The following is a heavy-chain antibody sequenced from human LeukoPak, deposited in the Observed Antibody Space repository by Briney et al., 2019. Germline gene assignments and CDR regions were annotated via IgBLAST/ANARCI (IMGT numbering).Heavy chain of an antibody. CDR3: ARGSPDSAAGTSTKDDY. CDR1: GGSFSGYY. V-gene: IGHV4-34*01. J-gene: IGHJ4*02. CDR2: INHSGST. Sequence: SETLSLTCAVYGGSFSGYYWSWIRQPPGKGLEWIGEINHSGSTNYNPSLKSRMTISVDTSKNQFSLKLSSVTAADTAVYYCARGSPDSAAGTSTKDDYWGQGTLVTVSS. D-gene: IGHD6-13*01.